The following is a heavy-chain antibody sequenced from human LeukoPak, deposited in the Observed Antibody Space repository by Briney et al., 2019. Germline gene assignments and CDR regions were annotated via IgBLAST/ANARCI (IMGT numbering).Heavy chain of an antibody. V-gene: IGHV4-34*01. D-gene: IGHD1-26*01. J-gene: IGHJ5*02. CDR2: INHSGST. CDR1: GGSFSGYY. Sequence: PSETLSLTCAVYGGSFSGYYWSWIRQPPGKGLEWIGEINHSGSTNYNPSLKSRVTISVDTSKNQFSLKLSSVTAADTAVYYCAREVGATTIPWFDPWGQGTLVTVSS. CDR3: AREVGATTIPWFDP.